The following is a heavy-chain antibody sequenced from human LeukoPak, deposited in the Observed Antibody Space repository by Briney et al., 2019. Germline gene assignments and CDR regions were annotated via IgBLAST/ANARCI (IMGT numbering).Heavy chain of an antibody. CDR3: ARDGFDSYGHGMDV. Sequence: GGSVRLSCAASGFTFSNAWMSWVRQAPGKGLEWVGRIKRKSDGGTTDYAAPVKGRFTISRDDSKNTLYLQMTSLKTEDTAVYYCARDGFDSYGHGMDVWGQGTTVTVSS. V-gene: IGHV3-15*01. CDR1: GFTFSNAW. J-gene: IGHJ6*02. D-gene: IGHD2-21*02. CDR2: IKRKSDGGTT.